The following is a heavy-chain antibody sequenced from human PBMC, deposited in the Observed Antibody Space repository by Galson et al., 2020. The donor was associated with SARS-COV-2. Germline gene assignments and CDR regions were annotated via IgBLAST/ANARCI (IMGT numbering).Heavy chain of an antibody. Sequence: ETSETLSLTCTVSGGSISRYYWSWIRQPPGKGLEWIGYIYYSGYTDYNPSLKSRVTISLDMSKNQFSLKVRSVTAADTAVYYCARWVSEVGYAANWGQGTLVIVSS. CDR2: IYYSGYT. J-gene: IGHJ4*02. V-gene: IGHV4-59*01. CDR3: ARWVSEVGYAAN. CDR1: GGSISRYY. D-gene: IGHD1-26*01.